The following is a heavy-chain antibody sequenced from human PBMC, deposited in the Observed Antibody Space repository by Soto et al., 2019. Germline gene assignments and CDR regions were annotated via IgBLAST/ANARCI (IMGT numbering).Heavy chain of an antibody. CDR1: GYTFTSYD. CDR2: MNPNSGNT. V-gene: IGHV1-8*01. D-gene: IGHD3-9*01. CDR3: ARAYDILTGYCEADY. J-gene: IGHJ4*02. Sequence: QVQLVQSGAEVKKPGASVKVSCKASGYTFTSYDINWVRQATGQGLEWMGWMNPNSGNTGYAQKFQGRVTMTRNTSMNTAYMELSRLRSEDTAVYYCARAYDILTGYCEADYWGQGTLVTVSS.